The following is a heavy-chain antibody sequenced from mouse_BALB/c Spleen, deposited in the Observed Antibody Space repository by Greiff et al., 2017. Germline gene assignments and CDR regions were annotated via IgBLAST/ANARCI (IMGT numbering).Heavy chain of an antibody. CDR2: ISSGSSTI. CDR3: ARSDYDNYIDY. V-gene: IGHV5-17*02. D-gene: IGHD2-4*01. CDR1: GFTFSSFG. J-gene: IGHJ2*01. Sequence: EVQGVESGGGLVQPGGSRKLSCAASGFTFSSFGMHWVRQAPGKGLEWVAYISSGSSTIYYADTVKGRFTISRDNPKNTLFLQMTSLRSEDTAMYYCARSDYDNYIDYWGQGTTLTVSS.